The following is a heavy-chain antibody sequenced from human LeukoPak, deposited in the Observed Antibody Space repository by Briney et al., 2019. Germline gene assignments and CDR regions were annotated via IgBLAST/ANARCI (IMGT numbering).Heavy chain of an antibody. CDR2: IYYSGTT. Sequence: SETLSLTCTVSGGSISSSSYYWGWIRQPPGKGLEWIGNIYYSGTTYYNPSLKSRVTISVDTSKNQFSLKLSSVTAADTAVYYCARGGVVVVTAIGYWGQGTLVTVSS. D-gene: IGHD2-21*02. CDR1: GGSISSSSYY. J-gene: IGHJ4*02. CDR3: ARGGVVVVTAIGY. V-gene: IGHV4-39*07.